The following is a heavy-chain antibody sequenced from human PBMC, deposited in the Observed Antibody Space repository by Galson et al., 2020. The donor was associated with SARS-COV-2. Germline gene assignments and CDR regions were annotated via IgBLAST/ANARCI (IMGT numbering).Heavy chain of an antibody. J-gene: IGHJ4*02. CDR1: GSTFSTYW. CDR2: INTDGSRT. D-gene: IGHD3-10*01. Sequence: GGSLRPSCAASGSTFSTYWMHWDRQAPGKGLVWVSRINTDGSRTTYADSVQGRFTISRDNAKNTLYLQMTSLRAEDTAVYYCLRGLTIDYWGRGTLVSVSS. CDR3: LRGLTIDY. V-gene: IGHV3-74*01.